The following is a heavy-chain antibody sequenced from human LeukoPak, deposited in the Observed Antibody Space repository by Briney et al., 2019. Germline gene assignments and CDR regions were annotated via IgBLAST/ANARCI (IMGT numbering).Heavy chain of an antibody. V-gene: IGHV3-30-3*01. CDR3: ARGGGYDFWSGSRGPFDY. J-gene: IGHJ4*02. CDR1: GFTFSSYA. CDR2: ISYDGSNK. D-gene: IGHD3-3*01. Sequence: GGSLRLSCAASGFTFSSYAMHWVRQAPGKGLEWVAVISYDGSNKYYADSVKGRFTISRDNSKNTLYLQMNSLRAEDTAVYYCARGGGYDFWSGSRGPFDYWGQGTLVTVSS.